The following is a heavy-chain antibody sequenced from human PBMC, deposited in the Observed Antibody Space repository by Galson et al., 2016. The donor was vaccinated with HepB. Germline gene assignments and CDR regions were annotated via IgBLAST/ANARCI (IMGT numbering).Heavy chain of an antibody. CDR2: IWYDGSNK. D-gene: IGHD3-3*01. J-gene: IGHJ4*02. V-gene: IGHV3-33*06. CDR1: GFTFSSYG. CDR3: VKGEYGQRFLEWLAPFDY. Sequence: SLRLSCAASGFTFSSYGMHWVRQAPGKGLEWVAIIWYDGSNKYYADSVKGRFTISRDNSKSTLYLQMNSLRVEDTAVYYCVKGEYGQRFLEWLAPFDYWGQGALATVSS.